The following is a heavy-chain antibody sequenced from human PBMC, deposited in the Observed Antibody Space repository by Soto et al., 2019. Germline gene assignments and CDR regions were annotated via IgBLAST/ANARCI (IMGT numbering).Heavy chain of an antibody. Sequence: GASVKVSCKASGGTFSSYAISWVRQAPGQGLEWMGGIIPIFGTANYAQKFQGRVTITADESTSTAYMELSSLRSEDTAVYYCARDRNTVATIYNYYGMDVWGQGTTVTVSS. CDR1: GGTFSSYA. CDR3: ARDRNTVATIYNYYGMDV. CDR2: IIPIFGTA. J-gene: IGHJ6*02. V-gene: IGHV1-69*13. D-gene: IGHD5-12*01.